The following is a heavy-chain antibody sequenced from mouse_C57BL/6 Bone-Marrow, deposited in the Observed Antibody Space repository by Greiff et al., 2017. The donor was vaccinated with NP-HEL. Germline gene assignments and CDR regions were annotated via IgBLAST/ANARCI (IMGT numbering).Heavy chain of an antibody. CDR3: ARVDDGRSRFGYGMDD. CDR1: GYAFRSYW. Sequence: QVQLQQSGAELVKPGASVKISCKASGYAFRSYWLNWVKERPGMGLEWIGPIYPGDGDTTYNGKFKGRATLPAAKSSSTAYMQVSSLTSEDPAVKFGARVDDGRSRFGYGMDDGGEGTAGTVS. D-gene: IGHD1-1*01. J-gene: IGHJ1*01. CDR2: IYPGDGDT. V-gene: IGHV1-80*01.